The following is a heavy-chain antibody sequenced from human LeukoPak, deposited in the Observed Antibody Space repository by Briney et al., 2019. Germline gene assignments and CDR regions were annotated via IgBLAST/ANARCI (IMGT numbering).Heavy chain of an antibody. D-gene: IGHD6-13*01. J-gene: IGHJ3*02. CDR3: AQQLADAFDI. CDR1: GGSISSYY. CDR2: IYSSGST. Sequence: SETLSLTCTVSGGSISSYYWSWIRQPPGKGLEWIGYIYSSGSTNYNPSLKSRVTISINTSKNQFSLKLSPVTAADTAVYYCAQQLADAFDIWGQGTMVTVSS. V-gene: IGHV4-59*01.